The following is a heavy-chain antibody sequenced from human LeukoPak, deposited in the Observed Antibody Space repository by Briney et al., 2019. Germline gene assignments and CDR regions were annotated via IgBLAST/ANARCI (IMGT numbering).Heavy chain of an antibody. J-gene: IGHJ4*02. V-gene: IGHV3-7*01. CDR3: ARHLLRGQNFDY. Sequence: LAGGSLRLSCGTSGFTFSDPWMSWFRQAPGQGLEGVASIKDDGSDKYYLDSVRGRFTISRDNAEDSLYLQLDDLRAEDTAVFYCARHLLRGQNFDYWGQGTLVTVSS. CDR1: GFTFSDPW. CDR2: IKDDGSDK.